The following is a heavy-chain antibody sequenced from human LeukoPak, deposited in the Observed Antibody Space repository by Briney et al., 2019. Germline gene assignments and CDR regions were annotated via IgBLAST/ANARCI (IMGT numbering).Heavy chain of an antibody. Sequence: ASVKVSCKASGGTFSSYAISWVRQAPGQGLEWMGGIIPIFGTANYAQKFQGRVTITADESTSTAYMELSSLRSEDTAVYYCARGGASVLMVYAIYWGQGTLVTVSS. CDR3: ARGGASVLMVYAIY. V-gene: IGHV1-69*13. CDR2: IIPIFGTA. D-gene: IGHD2-8*01. J-gene: IGHJ4*02. CDR1: GGTFSSYA.